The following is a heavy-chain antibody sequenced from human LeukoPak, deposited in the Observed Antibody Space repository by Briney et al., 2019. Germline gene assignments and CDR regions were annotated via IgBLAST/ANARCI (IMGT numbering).Heavy chain of an antibody. CDR3: ARDWGYYYYYGMDV. CDR2: ISSSSSYI. J-gene: IGHJ6*02. D-gene: IGHD3-16*01. Sequence: GGPLRLSCAASGFTFSSYSMHWVRQAPGKGLEWVSSISSSSSYIYYADSVKGRFTISRDNAKNSLYLQMNGLRAEDTAVYYCARDWGYYYYYGMDVWGQGTTVTVSS. V-gene: IGHV3-21*01. CDR1: GFTFSSYS.